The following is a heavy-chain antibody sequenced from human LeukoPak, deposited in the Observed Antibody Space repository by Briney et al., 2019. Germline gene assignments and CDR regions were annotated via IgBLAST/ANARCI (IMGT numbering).Heavy chain of an antibody. J-gene: IGHJ4*02. CDR2: ISSSSSYI. D-gene: IGHD4-17*01. V-gene: IGHV3-21*01. CDR1: GFTFSSYS. CDR3: AGRYGDYKNYFDY. Sequence: GGSLRLSCAASGFTFSSYSMNWVRQAPGKGLEWVSSISSSSSYIYYADPVKGRFTISRDNAKNSLYLQMNSLRAEDTAVYYCAGRYGDYKNYFDYWGQGTLVTVSS.